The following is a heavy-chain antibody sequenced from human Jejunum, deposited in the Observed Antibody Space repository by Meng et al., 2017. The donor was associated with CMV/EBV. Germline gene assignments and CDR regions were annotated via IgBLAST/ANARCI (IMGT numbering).Heavy chain of an antibody. J-gene: IGHJ4*02. CDR2: ISAYNGNT. V-gene: IGHV1-18*01. CDR3: ARVEVGITSGDY. Sequence: QFGESGGEGQKPVDSLKCSCKASSYTFTNYGITWVRQAPGQGLEWMGWISAYNGNTNYAQTLQGRVTMTTDASTSTAYMELRSLRSDDTAVYYCARVEVGITSGDYWGQGTLVTVSS. CDR1: SYTFTNYG. D-gene: IGHD1-26*01.